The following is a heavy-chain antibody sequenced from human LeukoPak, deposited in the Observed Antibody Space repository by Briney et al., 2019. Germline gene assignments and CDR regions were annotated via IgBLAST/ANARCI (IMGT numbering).Heavy chain of an antibody. D-gene: IGHD3-22*01. V-gene: IGHV1-69*13. CDR3: ARGVKPEHYYDSSGYYYDD. CDR2: IIPIFGTA. Sequence: GASVKVSCKASGGTFSSYAISWVRQAPGQGLEWMGGIIPIFGTANYAQKFQGRVTITADESTSTAYMELSSLRSEDTAVYYCARGVKPEHYYDSSGYYYDDWGQGTLVTVSS. J-gene: IGHJ4*02. CDR1: GGTFSSYA.